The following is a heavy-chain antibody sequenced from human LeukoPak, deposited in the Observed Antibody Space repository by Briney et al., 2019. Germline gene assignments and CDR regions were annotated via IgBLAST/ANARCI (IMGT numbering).Heavy chain of an antibody. CDR2: IRSKAYGGTT. CDR1: GFTFGDYA. CDR3: TRVITLVSFGTNYYFDY. V-gene: IGHV3-49*04. J-gene: IGHJ4*02. D-gene: IGHD3-16*01. Sequence: PGGSLRLSCTASGFTFGDYAMSWVRQAPGKGLEWVGFIRSKAYGGTTEYAASVKGRFTISRDDSKSIAYLQMNSLKTEDTAVYYCTRVITLVSFGTNYYFDYWGQGTLVTVSS.